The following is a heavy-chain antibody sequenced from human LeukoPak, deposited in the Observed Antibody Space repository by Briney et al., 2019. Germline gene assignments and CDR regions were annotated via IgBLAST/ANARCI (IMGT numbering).Heavy chain of an antibody. D-gene: IGHD6-13*01. V-gene: IGHV1-2*02. CDR3: ARAQTSSWYYFDY. CDR1: GYTFTGYY. J-gene: IGHJ4*02. Sequence: ASVKVSCKASGYTFTGYYIHWVRQAPGQGLEWMGWIYPNSGGTNYAQKFQGSVTMTRDMSITTAYMELSRLTSDDTAVCYCARAQTSSWYYFDYWGQGTLVTVSS. CDR2: IYPNSGGT.